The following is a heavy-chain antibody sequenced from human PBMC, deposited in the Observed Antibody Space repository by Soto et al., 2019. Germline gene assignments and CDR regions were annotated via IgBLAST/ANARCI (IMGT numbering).Heavy chain of an antibody. D-gene: IGHD2-21*02. J-gene: IGHJ4*02. V-gene: IGHV3-30*03. CDR2: ISYDGSNK. Sequence: PGGSLRLSCAASGFTFSSYGMHWVRQAPGKGLEWVAVISYDGSNKYYADSVKGRFTISRDNSKNTLYLQMNSLRAEDTAVYYCAREATAYCGGDCYSDYWGQGTLVTVSS. CDR1: GFTFSSYG. CDR3: AREATAYCGGDCYSDY.